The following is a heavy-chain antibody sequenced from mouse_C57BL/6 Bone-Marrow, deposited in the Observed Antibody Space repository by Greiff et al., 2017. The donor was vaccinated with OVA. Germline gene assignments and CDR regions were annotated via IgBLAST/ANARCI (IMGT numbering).Heavy chain of an antibody. Sequence: LQESGPELVKPGASVKISCKASGYAFSSSWMNWVKQRPGKGLEWIGRIYPGDGDTNYNGKFKGKATLTADKSSSTAYMQLSSLTSEDSAVYFCARSSYYYGSGVAYWGQGTLVTVSA. CDR1: GYAFSSSW. J-gene: IGHJ3*01. CDR3: ARSSYYYGSGVAY. D-gene: IGHD1-1*01. V-gene: IGHV1-82*01. CDR2: IYPGDGDT.